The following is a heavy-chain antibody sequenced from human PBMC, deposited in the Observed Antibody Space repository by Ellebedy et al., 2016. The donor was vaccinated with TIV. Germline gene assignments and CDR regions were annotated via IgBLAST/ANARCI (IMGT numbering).Heavy chain of an antibody. CDR3: AKDSRASRLAFLRYMDV. CDR2: ISGSGDTT. V-gene: IGHV3-23*01. D-gene: IGHD2/OR15-2a*01. J-gene: IGHJ6*03. CDR1: GFTLTSYA. Sequence: GESLKISXAASGFTLTSYAVSWVRQAPGKGLEWVSSISGSGDTTYYADSVKGRFTISRDNSNNTLYLQMNSLRAEDTAVYSCAKDSRASRLAFLRYMDVWGKGPRSPSP.